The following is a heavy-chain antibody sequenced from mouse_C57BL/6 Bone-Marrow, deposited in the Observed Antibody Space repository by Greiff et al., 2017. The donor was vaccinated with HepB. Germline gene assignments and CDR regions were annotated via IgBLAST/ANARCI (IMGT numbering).Heavy chain of an antibody. D-gene: IGHD1-1*01. Sequence: QVQLKESGPGLVAPSQSLSITCTVSGFSFTSYAISWVRQPPGKGLEWLGVIWTGGGTNYNSALKSRLSISKDNSTSQVFLKMNSLQTDDTARYYCARNFDYGSSYGFDVWGTGTTVTVSS. CDR3: ARNFDYGSSYGFDV. J-gene: IGHJ1*03. CDR1: GFSFTSYA. V-gene: IGHV2-9-1*01. CDR2: IWTGGGT.